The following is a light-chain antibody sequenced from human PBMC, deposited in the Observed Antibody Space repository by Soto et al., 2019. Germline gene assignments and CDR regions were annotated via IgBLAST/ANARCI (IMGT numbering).Light chain of an antibody. CDR2: GAS. J-gene: IGKJ1*01. Sequence: EIVMTQSPATLSVSPGQRATLSCRASQSVTSNLAWYQQRPGQAPRLLLYGASSRATGIPDRLSGSGSGTEFTLTISSLQSEDFAVYYCQQYKNWPRTFGQGTKVEIK. CDR1: QSVTSN. V-gene: IGKV3D-15*01. CDR3: QQYKNWPRT.